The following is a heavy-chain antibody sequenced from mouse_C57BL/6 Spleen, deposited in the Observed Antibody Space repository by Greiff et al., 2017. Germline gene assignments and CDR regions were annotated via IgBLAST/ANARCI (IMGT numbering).Heavy chain of an antibody. CDR1: GYTFTSYW. J-gene: IGHJ3*01. V-gene: IGHV1-55*01. CDR2: IYPGSGST. CDR3: ARASHYYGSSYWFAY. Sequence: QVQPQQPGAELVKPGASVKMSCKASGYTFTSYWITWVKQRPGQGLEWIGDIYPGSGSTNYNEKFKSKATLTVDTSSSTAYMQLSSLTSEDSAVYYCARASHYYGSSYWFAYWGQGTLVTVSA. D-gene: IGHD1-1*01.